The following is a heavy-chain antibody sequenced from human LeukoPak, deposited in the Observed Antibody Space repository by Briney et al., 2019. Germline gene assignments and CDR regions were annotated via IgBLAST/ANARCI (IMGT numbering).Heavy chain of an antibody. CDR1: GGSISSYY. Sequence: KPSETLSLTCTVSGGSISSYYWNWIRQPPGKGLEWMGDIYYSGSTNYNPSLKSRVTISVDTSKNQFSLKLSSVTAADTAVYYCAGRLWRRDGYNLSAFDIWGQGTMVTVSS. CDR2: IYYSGST. V-gene: IGHV4-59*01. CDR3: AGRLWRRDGYNLSAFDI. D-gene: IGHD5-24*01. J-gene: IGHJ3*02.